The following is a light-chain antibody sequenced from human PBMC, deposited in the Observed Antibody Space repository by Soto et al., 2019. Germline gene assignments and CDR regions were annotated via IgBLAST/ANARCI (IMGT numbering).Light chain of an antibody. J-gene: IGLJ2*01. CDR2: EVS. CDR1: SSGVGGYNY. CDR3: SSYTSSSTLGVV. V-gene: IGLV2-14*01. Sequence: QSALTQPASVSGSPGQSITISCTGTSSGVGGYNYVSWYQQHPGKAPKLMIYEVSNRPSGVSNRFSGSKSGNTASLTISGLQAEDEADYYCSSYTSSSTLGVVFGGGTKLTVL.